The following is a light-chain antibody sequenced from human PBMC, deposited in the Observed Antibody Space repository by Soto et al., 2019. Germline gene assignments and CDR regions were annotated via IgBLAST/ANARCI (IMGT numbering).Light chain of an antibody. CDR1: QSVSSY. Sequence: EIVLTQSPVTLSLSPGERATLSCRASQSVSSYLAWYQQKPGRAPRLLIYDASNRATGIPARFSASGSGTDFTLTIDNLEPEDFAVYYCQQRSNWPPITFGQGTRLEIK. CDR3: QQRSNWPPIT. V-gene: IGKV3-11*01. CDR2: DAS. J-gene: IGKJ5*01.